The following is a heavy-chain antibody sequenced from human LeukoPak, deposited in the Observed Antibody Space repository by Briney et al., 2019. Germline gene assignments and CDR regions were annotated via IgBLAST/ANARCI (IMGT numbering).Heavy chain of an antibody. J-gene: IGHJ5*02. V-gene: IGHV4-39*01. D-gene: IGHD1-26*01. CDR1: GGSISSSSYY. CDR3: ARRTNSGSKVGGWFDP. Sequence: SETLSLTCTVSGGSISSSSYYWGWIRQPPGKGLEWIGSIYYSGSTYYNPSLKSRVTISVDTSKNQFSLKLSSVTAADTAVYYCARRTNSGSKVGGWFDPWGQGTLVTVSS. CDR2: IYYSGST.